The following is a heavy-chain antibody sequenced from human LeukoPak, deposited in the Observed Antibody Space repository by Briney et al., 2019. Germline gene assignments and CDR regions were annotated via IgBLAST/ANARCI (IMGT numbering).Heavy chain of an antibody. CDR1: GFIVSHNY. V-gene: IGHV3-53*05. J-gene: IGHJ4*02. D-gene: IGHD2-2*01. CDR3: AAYQLLNPYYFDY. Sequence: GGSLRLSCAASGFIVSHNYMTWVRQAPGKGLEWISVIYIDGTTYYADSVKGRFTISRDNSKNTLYLQMNSLRAEDTAVYYCAAYQLLNPYYFDYWGQGTLVTVSS. CDR2: IYIDGTT.